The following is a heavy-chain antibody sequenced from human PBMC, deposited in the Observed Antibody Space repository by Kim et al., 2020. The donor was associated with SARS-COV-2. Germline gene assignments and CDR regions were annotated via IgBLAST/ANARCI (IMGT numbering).Heavy chain of an antibody. D-gene: IGHD3-10*01. Sequence: DSVKDRFTITRDNSKNTLYLQMNSLRAEDTAVYYCAKDLVVRGVEGVVDIWGQGTMVTVSS. CDR3: AKDLVVRGVEGVVDI. V-gene: IGHV3-23*01. J-gene: IGHJ3*02.